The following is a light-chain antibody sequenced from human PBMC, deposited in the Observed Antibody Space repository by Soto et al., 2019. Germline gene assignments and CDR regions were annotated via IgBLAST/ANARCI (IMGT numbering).Light chain of an antibody. Sequence: ELVMTQSPATLSVSPGERATLSCRTSQSVSINLAWYQQKPGQAPRLVIYGASTRATGIPARFSGSGSGTEFTLTISSLQSEDFAVYYCQQYNNWPSWTFGQGTKVDIK. CDR1: QSVSIN. V-gene: IGKV3-15*01. J-gene: IGKJ1*01. CDR3: QQYNNWPSWT. CDR2: GAS.